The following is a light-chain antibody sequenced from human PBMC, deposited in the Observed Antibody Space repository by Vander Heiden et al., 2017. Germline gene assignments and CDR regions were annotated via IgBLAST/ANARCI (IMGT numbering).Light chain of an antibody. Sequence: QLVLTQSPSASASLGASVKLTCTLSSGHSSYAIAWQQQQPAKGPRYLMKLISDGSHSKGDGIPDRFSGSSSGAERYLTISSLQSEDEADYYCQTWGTGSNWVFGGGTKLTVL. J-gene: IGLJ3*02. CDR2: LISDGSH. CDR1: SGHSSYA. V-gene: IGLV4-69*01. CDR3: QTWGTGSNWV.